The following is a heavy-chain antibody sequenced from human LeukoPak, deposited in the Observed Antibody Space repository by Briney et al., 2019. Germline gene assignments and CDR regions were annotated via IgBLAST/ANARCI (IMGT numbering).Heavy chain of an antibody. V-gene: IGHV4-34*01. CDR2: INHSGST. CDR3: ARVVRHYNVGHYYGMDV. CDR1: GGSFSDSY. D-gene: IGHD3-10*01. J-gene: IGHJ6*02. Sequence: SETLSLTCAVFGGSFSDSYWSWIRQPPGKGLEWIGEINHSGSTNYNPSLKSRVTISVDTSKNQFSLKLSSVTAADTAVYYCARVVRHYNVGHYYGMDVWGQGTTVTVSS.